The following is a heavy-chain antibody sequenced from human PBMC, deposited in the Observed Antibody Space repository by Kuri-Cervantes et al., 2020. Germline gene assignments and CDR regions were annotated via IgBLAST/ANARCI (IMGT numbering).Heavy chain of an antibody. D-gene: IGHD3-10*01. Sequence: GESLKIPCAASGFTFSSYWMSWVRQAPGKGLEWVANIKQDGSEKYYVDSVKGRFTISRDNAKNSLYLQMNSLRTEDTAIYYCSKAYSYATNDYYNHFDSWCQGTLVTVSS. J-gene: IGHJ4*02. CDR2: IKQDGSEK. V-gene: IGHV3-7*03. CDR3: SKAYSYATNDYYNHFDS. CDR1: GFTFSSYW.